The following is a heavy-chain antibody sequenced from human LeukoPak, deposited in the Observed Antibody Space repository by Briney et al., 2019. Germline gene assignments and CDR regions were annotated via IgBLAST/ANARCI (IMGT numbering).Heavy chain of an antibody. Sequence: GGSLRLSCAASGFIFSNYAMHWVRQAPGKGLEWVATISNDGNNKYYADFVKGRFTISRDNSKNTLYLPMNSLRPEDTAMYYCARGRAVAGSTVIDYWGQGTLVTVSS. J-gene: IGHJ4*02. CDR3: ARGRAVAGSTVIDY. CDR1: GFIFSNYA. V-gene: IGHV3-30-3*01. CDR2: ISNDGNNK. D-gene: IGHD6-19*01.